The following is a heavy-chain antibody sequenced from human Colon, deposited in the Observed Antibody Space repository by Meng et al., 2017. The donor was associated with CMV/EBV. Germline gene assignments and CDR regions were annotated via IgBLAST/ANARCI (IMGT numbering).Heavy chain of an antibody. D-gene: IGHD3-22*01. CDR1: GFTFSSYS. CDR2: ISSSSSYI. Sequence: GGSLRLSCAASGFTFSSYSMNWVRQAPGKGLEWVSSISSSSSYIYYADSVKGRFTISRDNAKNSLYLQLNDLRAEDTAVYYCAKLRGIRITMIPDYWGQGTLVTVSS. CDR3: AKLRGIRITMIPDY. V-gene: IGHV3-21*01. J-gene: IGHJ4*02.